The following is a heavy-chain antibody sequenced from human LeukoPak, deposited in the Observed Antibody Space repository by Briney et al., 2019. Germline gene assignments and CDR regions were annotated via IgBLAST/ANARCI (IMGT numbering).Heavy chain of an antibody. D-gene: IGHD3-16*01. Sequence: GGSLRLSCAASGFTFSNYWMHWVRQAPGKGLVWVSCINSDGSSTNYADSVKGRFTISRDNAKNTLYLQMNSLGGEDTGVYYCARDRLGFDYWGQGTLVSVSS. J-gene: IGHJ4*02. V-gene: IGHV3-74*01. CDR2: INSDGSST. CDR3: ARDRLGFDY. CDR1: GFTFSNYW.